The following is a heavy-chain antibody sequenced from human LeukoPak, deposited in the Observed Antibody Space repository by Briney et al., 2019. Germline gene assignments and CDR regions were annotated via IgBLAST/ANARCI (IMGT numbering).Heavy chain of an antibody. D-gene: IGHD5-18*01. CDR3: ARHGYSYGYFDS. J-gene: IGHJ4*02. CDR1: GYFISSGYY. Sequence: SETLSLTCTVSGYFISSGYYWGWIRQPPGKGLEWNGSFYHSGSTYYNPSLKSRVTISVDTSKNQFSLKLSSVTAADTAVYYCARHGYSYGYFDSWGQGTLVTASS. CDR2: FYHSGST. V-gene: IGHV4-38-2*02.